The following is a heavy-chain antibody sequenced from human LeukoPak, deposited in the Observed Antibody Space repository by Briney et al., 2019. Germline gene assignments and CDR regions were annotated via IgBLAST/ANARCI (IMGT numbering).Heavy chain of an antibody. CDR2: INAGNGNT. V-gene: IGHV1-3*01. J-gene: IGHJ4*02. CDR3: ASLQGSGYYFDY. CDR1: GYTFTSYA. Sequence: GASVKVSCKASGYTFTSYAMHWVRQAPGQRLEWMGWINAGNGNTKYSQKFQGRVTITRDTSTSTAYMELSSLRSEDTAVYYCASLQGSGYYFDYWGQGTLVTVSS. D-gene: IGHD3-22*01.